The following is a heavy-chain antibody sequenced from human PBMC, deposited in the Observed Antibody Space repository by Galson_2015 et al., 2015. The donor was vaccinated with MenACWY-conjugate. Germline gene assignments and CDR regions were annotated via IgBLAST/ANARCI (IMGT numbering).Heavy chain of an antibody. D-gene: IGHD3/OR15-3a*01. CDR3: AAWTADDNY. CDR2: INPEGSRG. V-gene: IGHV3-7*01. J-gene: IGHJ4*02. CDR1: GFTFSNSW. Sequence: SLRLSCAASGFTFSNSWMNWIRQAPGSGLEWVANINPEGSRGTYVDSVKGRFTISRDNAENSVYLEMNSLRSEDTAVFYCAAWTADDNYWAQGTLVTVSS.